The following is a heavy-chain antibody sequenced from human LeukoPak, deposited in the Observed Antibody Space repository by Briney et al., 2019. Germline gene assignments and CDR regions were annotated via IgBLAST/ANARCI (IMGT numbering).Heavy chain of an antibody. Sequence: GSLRFSCAASEFIFSSYVMSWVRQPPGKGLEWIGEINHSGSTNYNPSLKSRVTISVDTSKNQFSLKLSSVTAADTAVYYCARGFGSSASFDYWGQGTLVTVSS. J-gene: IGHJ4*02. CDR3: ARGFGSSASFDY. CDR2: INHSGST. D-gene: IGHD2-2*01. V-gene: IGHV4-34*01. CDR1: EFIFSSYV.